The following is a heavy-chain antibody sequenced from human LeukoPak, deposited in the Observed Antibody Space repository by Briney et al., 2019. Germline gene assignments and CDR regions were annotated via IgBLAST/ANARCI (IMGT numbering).Heavy chain of an antibody. V-gene: IGHV1-2*02. D-gene: IGHD3-9*01. CDR1: GYTFTGYY. J-gene: IGHJ4*02. CDR2: INPNSGGT. CDR3: ARDSGYDILTGYYEYYFDY. Sequence: GASVTVSCKASGYTFTGYYMHWVRQAPGQGLEWMGWINPNSGGTNYAQKFQGRVTMTRDTSISTAYMELSRLRSDDTAVYYCARDSGYDILTGYYEYYFDYWGQGTRVTVSS.